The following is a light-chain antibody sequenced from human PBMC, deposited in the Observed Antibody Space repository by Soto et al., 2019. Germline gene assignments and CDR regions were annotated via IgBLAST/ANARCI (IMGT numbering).Light chain of an antibody. CDR2: AAS. Sequence: DIQMTQSPSSLSASVGDKVTITCRASQGVTNDLGWYQQKPGTAPKRLVYAASSLQSGVPSRFSGSGSGTEFTLTISSLQPADFATYYCLQHNAYPRTFGQGTKVEIK. CDR3: LQHNAYPRT. V-gene: IGKV1-17*01. J-gene: IGKJ1*01. CDR1: QGVTND.